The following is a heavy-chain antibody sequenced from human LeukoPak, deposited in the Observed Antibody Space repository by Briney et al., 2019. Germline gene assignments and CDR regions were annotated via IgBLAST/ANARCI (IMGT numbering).Heavy chain of an antibody. CDR2: ISYDGSNK. CDR3: VRGDRRDY. J-gene: IGHJ4*02. CDR1: GFTFSSYG. D-gene: IGHD3-22*01. V-gene: IGHV3-30*03. Sequence: GGSLRLSCAASGFTFSSYGMHWVRQAPGKGLEWVAVISYDGSNKYYADSVKGRFTISRDNSKNTLYLQMNSLRAEDTAVYFCVRGDRRDYWGQGTLVSVSS.